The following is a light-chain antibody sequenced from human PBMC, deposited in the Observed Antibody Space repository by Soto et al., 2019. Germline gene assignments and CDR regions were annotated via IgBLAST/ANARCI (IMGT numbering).Light chain of an antibody. V-gene: IGKV1-9*01. CDR2: AAS. CDR3: QQLNSYPIT. J-gene: IGKJ5*01. CDR1: QGISSY. Sequence: IQLTQSPSSLSASVGDRVTITCRASQGISSYLAWYQQKPGKAPKLLIYAASTLQSGGPSRFIGSGSGTEFTLTTSSLQPADFSTYYCQQLNSYPITFGQGTRLEIK.